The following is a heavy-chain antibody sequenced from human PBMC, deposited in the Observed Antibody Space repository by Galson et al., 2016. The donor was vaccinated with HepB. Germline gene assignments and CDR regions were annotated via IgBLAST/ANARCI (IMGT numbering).Heavy chain of an antibody. CDR3: AKVLGIAIFGVTVYTFDH. Sequence: SLRLSCAGSGFTFSTYSMNWVRQAPGKGLEWVSSISSSSSYIYYADSVKGRFTISRDNAKNSLYLQMNSLRAEDTAVYYCAKVLGIAIFGVTVYTFDHWGQGTLVTVSS. CDR1: GFTFSTYS. V-gene: IGHV3-21*01. D-gene: IGHD3-3*01. CDR2: ISSSSSYI. J-gene: IGHJ4*02.